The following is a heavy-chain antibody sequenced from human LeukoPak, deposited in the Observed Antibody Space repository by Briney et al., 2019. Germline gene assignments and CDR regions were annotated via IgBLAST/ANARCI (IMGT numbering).Heavy chain of an antibody. D-gene: IGHD4-23*01. CDR1: GRSFSGYY. J-gene: IGHJ4*02. Sequence: SETLSLTCAVYGRSFSGYYWSWIRQPPGKGLEWIGEINHSGSTNYNPSLKSRVTISVDTSKNQFSLKLSSVTAADTAVYYCARARPRRWLDYWGQGTLVTVSS. CDR2: INHSGST. V-gene: IGHV4-34*01. CDR3: ARARPRRWLDY.